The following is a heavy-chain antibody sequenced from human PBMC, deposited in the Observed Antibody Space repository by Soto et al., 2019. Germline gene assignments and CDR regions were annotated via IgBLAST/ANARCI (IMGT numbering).Heavy chain of an antibody. CDR2: IIPIFGTA. D-gene: IGHD6-13*01. CDR1: GGTFSSYA. CDR3: ARGVYSSPYKTYYYCYGMDV. V-gene: IGHV1-69*01. J-gene: IGHJ6*02. Sequence: QVQLVQSGAEVKKPGSSVKVSCKASGGTFSSYAISWVRQAPGQGLEWMGGIIPIFGTANYAQKFQGRVTITADESTSTAYMELSSLRSEDTAVYYCARGVYSSPYKTYYYCYGMDVWGQGTTVTVSS.